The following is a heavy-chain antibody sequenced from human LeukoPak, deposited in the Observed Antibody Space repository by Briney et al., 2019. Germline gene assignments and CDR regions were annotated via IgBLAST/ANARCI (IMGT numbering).Heavy chain of an antibody. CDR1: GGSISSYY. CDR3: ARVDTAMVFDY. D-gene: IGHD5-18*01. Sequence: SETLSLTCTGSGGSISSYYWSWIRQPAGKGLEWIGRIYTSGSTNYNPSVKSRVTMSVDTSKNQFSLKLSSVTAADTAVYYRARVDTAMVFDYWGQGTLVTVSS. J-gene: IGHJ4*02. V-gene: IGHV4-4*07. CDR2: IYTSGST.